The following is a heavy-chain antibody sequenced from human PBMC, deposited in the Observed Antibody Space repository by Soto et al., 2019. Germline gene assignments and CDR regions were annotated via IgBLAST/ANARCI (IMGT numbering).Heavy chain of an antibody. J-gene: IGHJ4*02. CDR2: ISAHNGNT. Sequence: QVHLVQSGAEVKKPGASVKVSCKGSGYAFTTYGITWVRQAPGQGLEWMGWISAHNGNTNYAQKLQGRVTVTRDTSTSTAYVELRSRRSDATAVYYCAGGRYGDYWGQGALVTVSS. CDR1: GYAFTTYG. CDR3: AGGRYGDY. D-gene: IGHD1-1*01. V-gene: IGHV1-18*01.